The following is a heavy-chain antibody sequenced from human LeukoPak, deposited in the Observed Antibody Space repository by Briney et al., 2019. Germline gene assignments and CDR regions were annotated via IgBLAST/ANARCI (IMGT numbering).Heavy chain of an antibody. V-gene: IGHV4-31*03. J-gene: IGHJ4*02. CDR3: ASTDILTGYYGY. D-gene: IGHD3-9*01. CDR1: GGSISSGGYY. CDR2: IYYSGST. Sequence: PSETLSLTCTVSGGSISSGGYYWCWIRQHPGKGLEWIGYIYYSGSTYYNPSLKSRVTISVDTSKNQFSLKLSSVTAADTAVYYCASTDILTGYYGYWGQGTLVTVSS.